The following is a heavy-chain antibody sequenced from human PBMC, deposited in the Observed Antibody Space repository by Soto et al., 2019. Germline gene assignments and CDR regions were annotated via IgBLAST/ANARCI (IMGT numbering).Heavy chain of an antibody. CDR2: IIPLFGTP. Sequence: QVQLVQSGAEVKKPGSSVKVSCKASGGIFSTYAISWLRQAPGQGLEWMGGIIPLFGTPNYAQRFPGRVTITADEATSTAYMELSRLRCEDTAVYYCARDRDDYGSGNYYNRIDFWGQGTLVTASS. D-gene: IGHD3-10*01. V-gene: IGHV1-69*01. CDR3: ARDRDDYGSGNYYNRIDF. J-gene: IGHJ4*02. CDR1: GGIFSTYA.